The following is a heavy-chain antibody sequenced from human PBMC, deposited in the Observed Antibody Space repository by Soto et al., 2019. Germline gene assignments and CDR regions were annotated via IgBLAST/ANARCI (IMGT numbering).Heavy chain of an antibody. D-gene: IGHD3-10*01. CDR2: INHSGST. V-gene: IGHV4-34*01. J-gene: IGHJ5*02. Sequence: SETLCLTCAVYGGSFSGYYWSWIHQPPGKGLEWIVEINHSGSTNYNPSLKSRVTISVDTSKNQFSLKLSSVTAADTAVYYCARGMIQWNVYYYGSGTTWSWFDPWGQGTLVTVSS. CDR1: GGSFSGYY. CDR3: ARGMIQWNVYYYGSGTTWSWFDP.